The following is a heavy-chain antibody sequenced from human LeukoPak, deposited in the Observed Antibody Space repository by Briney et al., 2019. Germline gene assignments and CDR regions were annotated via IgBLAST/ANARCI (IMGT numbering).Heavy chain of an antibody. D-gene: IGHD5-12*01. Sequence: GGSLRLSCAASGFTLSSYSMNWVRQAPGKGLEWVSSISSSSSYIYYADSVKGRFTISRDNAKNSLYLQMNSLRAEDTAVYYCARDGTSGYDGFDYWGQGTLVTVSP. CDR2: ISSSSSYI. CDR1: GFTLSSYS. J-gene: IGHJ4*02. CDR3: ARDGTSGYDGFDY. V-gene: IGHV3-21*01.